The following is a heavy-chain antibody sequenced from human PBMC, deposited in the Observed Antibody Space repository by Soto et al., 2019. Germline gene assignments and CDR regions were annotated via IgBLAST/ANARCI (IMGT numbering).Heavy chain of an antibody. V-gene: IGHV3-7*01. J-gene: IGHJ4*02. CDR1: GFTFSNYW. CDR3: AREKRANGYFDY. CDR2: INQDGSEK. Sequence: EVQLVESGGGLVQPGGSLRLSCEASGFTFSNYWMSWVRQAPGKGLEWVANINQDGSEKYFVGSENGRFTISRDNAKNSLFLQVNSLRAEDTAVYYCAREKRANGYFDYWGQGTLVTVSS. D-gene: IGHD6-25*01.